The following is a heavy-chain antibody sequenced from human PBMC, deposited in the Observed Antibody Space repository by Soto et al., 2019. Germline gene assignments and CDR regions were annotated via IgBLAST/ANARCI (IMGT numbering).Heavy chain of an antibody. Sequence: QVQLVESGGGVVQPGRSLRLSCAASGFTFSSYGMHWVRQAPGKGLEWVAVIWYDGSNKYYADSVKGRFTISRDNSKNTLYLQMNSLRAEDTAVYYCARDRGFWGFPEHNYDAFDIWGQGTMVTVSS. CDR3: ARDRGFWGFPEHNYDAFDI. CDR2: IWYDGSNK. J-gene: IGHJ3*02. D-gene: IGHD1-1*01. V-gene: IGHV3-33*01. CDR1: GFTFSSYG.